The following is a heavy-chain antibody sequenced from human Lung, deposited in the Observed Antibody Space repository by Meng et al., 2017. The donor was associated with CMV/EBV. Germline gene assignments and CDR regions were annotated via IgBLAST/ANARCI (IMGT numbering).Heavy chain of an antibody. V-gene: IGHV1-69*10. CDR1: GGTFSSYA. D-gene: IGHD2-2*01. Sequence: SXXVSXKASGGTFSSYAISWVRQAPGQGLEWMGGIIPILGIANYAQKFQGRVTITADKSTSTAYMELSSLRSEDTAVYYCASLGYCSSTSCPFYYYYGMDVWXQGNXV. CDR2: IIPILGIA. J-gene: IGHJ6*01. CDR3: ASLGYCSSTSCPFYYYYGMDV.